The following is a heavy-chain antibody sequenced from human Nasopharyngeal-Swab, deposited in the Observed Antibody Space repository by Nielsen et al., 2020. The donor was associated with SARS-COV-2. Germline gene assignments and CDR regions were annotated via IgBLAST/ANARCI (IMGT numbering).Heavy chain of an antibody. J-gene: IGHJ6*02. CDR2: ISSSGSTI. D-gene: IGHD4-11*01. CDR3: ARDLQDYGMDV. CDR1: GFTFSSYE. V-gene: IGHV3-48*03. Sequence: GGSLRLSCAASGFTFSSYEMNWVRQAPGKGLEWVSYISSSGSTIYYADSVKGRFTISRHNSKNTLYLQMNSLRAEDTAVYYCARDLQDYGMDVWGQGTTVTVSS.